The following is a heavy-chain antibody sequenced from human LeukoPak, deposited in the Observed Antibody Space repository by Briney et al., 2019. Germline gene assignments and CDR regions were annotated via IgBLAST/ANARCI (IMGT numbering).Heavy chain of an antibody. J-gene: IGHJ6*04. V-gene: IGHV4-59*01. CDR3: ARARKEYCSSTSCYPVDV. CDR1: GGSISSYY. Sequence: SETLSLTCTVSGGSISSYYWSWIRQPPGKGLEWIGYIYYSGSTNYNPSLKSRVTISVDTSKNQFSLKLSSVTAADTAVYYCARARKEYCSSTSCYPVDVWGKGTTVTISS. D-gene: IGHD2-2*01. CDR2: IYYSGST.